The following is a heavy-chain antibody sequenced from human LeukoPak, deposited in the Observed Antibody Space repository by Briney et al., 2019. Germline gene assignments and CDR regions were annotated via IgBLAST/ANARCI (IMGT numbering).Heavy chain of an antibody. J-gene: IGHJ4*02. V-gene: IGHV3-23*01. CDR2: IGTGRDT. D-gene: IGHD2-15*01. CDR3: AKNSPGRAIDY. CDR1: GFTFTAYA. Sequence: GGSLRLSCAASGFTFTAYAMSWVRQAPGKGLEWVSTIGTGRDTYYADSVKGRFTISRDNSKNTLSLQMNSLRAEDTAKYYCAKNSPGRAIDYWGQGTLVIVSS.